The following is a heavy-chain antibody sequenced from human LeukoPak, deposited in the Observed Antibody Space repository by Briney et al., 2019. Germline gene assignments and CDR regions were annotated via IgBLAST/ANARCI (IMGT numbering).Heavy chain of an antibody. CDR3: ARSLGYSYGYVFDY. CDR1: GFTFSTYS. Sequence: GGSLRLSCAASGFTFSTYSMNWVRQAPGKGLEWVSSISSSSSYIYYADSVKGRFTISRDNAKNSLYLQMNSLRAEDTAVYYCARSLGYSYGYVFDYWGQGTLVTVSS. D-gene: IGHD5-18*01. V-gene: IGHV3-21*01. CDR2: ISSSSSYI. J-gene: IGHJ4*02.